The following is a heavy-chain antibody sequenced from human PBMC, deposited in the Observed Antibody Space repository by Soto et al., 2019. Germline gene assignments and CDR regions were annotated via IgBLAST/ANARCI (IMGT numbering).Heavy chain of an antibody. CDR1: GGSISSYY. Sequence: PSETLSLTCTVSGGSISSYYWSWIRQPPGKGLEWIGYIYYRGYTNYNPSIKSRITISLDTSKNQFSLKLSSVTAADTAVYYCARGEGYSSSWSYYYYYMDVWGKGTTVTVSS. V-gene: IGHV4-59*08. CDR2: IYYRGYT. D-gene: IGHD6-13*01. J-gene: IGHJ6*03. CDR3: ARGEGYSSSWSYYYYYMDV.